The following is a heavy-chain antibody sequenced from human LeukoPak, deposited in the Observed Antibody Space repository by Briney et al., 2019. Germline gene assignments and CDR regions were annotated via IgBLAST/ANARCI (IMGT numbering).Heavy chain of an antibody. CDR2: IYYSGST. CDR3: ARASSSWYIRWFDP. V-gene: IGHV4-59*01. Sequence: SVTLSLTCTVSGCSISSYYWSWIRQPPGKGLEWIGYIYYSGSTNYNPSLKSRVTISVDTSKNQFSLKLSSVTAADTAVYYCARASSSWYIRWFDPWGQGTLVTVSS. J-gene: IGHJ5*02. D-gene: IGHD6-13*01. CDR1: GCSISSYY.